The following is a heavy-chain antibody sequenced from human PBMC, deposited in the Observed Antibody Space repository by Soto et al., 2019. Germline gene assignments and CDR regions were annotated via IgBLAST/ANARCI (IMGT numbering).Heavy chain of an antibody. J-gene: IGHJ4*02. CDR3: ASATSIAVAGKES. V-gene: IGHV1-18*01. Sequence: QVQLVQSGGEVRKPGASVKVSCKASGDTITNYGISWVRQAPGQGLEWMGWISFYNGNTKYAQNLQGRVTLTTDTSTSTAYMELTSLRSDDTAVYYCASATSIAVAGKESWGQGTLVTVSS. CDR2: ISFYNGNT. D-gene: IGHD6-19*01. CDR1: GDTITNYG.